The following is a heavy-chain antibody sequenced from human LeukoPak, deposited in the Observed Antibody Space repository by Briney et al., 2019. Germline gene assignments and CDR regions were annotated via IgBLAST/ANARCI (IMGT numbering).Heavy chain of an antibody. J-gene: IGHJ4*02. D-gene: IGHD5-12*01. V-gene: IGHV3-21*01. CDR3: ARGGYSGYHFDY. CDR2: ISSSSSYI. Sequence: GGYLRLSWAASGFTFSSYSMNWVRQAPGKGLEWVSSISSSSSYIYYADSVKGRFTISRDNAKNSLYLQMNSLRAEDTAVYYCARGGYSGYHFDYWGQGTLVTVSS. CDR1: GFTFSSYS.